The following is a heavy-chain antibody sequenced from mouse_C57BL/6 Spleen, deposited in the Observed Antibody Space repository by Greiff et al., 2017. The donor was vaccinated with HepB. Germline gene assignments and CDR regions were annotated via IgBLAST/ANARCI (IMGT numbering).Heavy chain of an antibody. D-gene: IGHD1-1*01. CDR2: INYDGSST. CDR3: ARLYGSSYDYAMDY. Sequence: EVKLVESEGGLVQPGSSMKLSCTASGFTFSDYYMAWVRQVPEKSLEWVANINYDGSSTYYLDSLKSRFIISRDNAKNILYLQMSSLKSEDTATYYCARLYGSSYDYAMDYWGQGTSVTVSS. CDR1: GFTFSDYY. V-gene: IGHV5-16*01. J-gene: IGHJ4*01.